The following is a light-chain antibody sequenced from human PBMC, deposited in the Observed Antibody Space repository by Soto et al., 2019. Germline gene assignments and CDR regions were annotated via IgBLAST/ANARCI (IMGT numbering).Light chain of an antibody. J-gene: IGLJ2*01. Sequence: QSALTQPASVSGSPGQSITISCTGTSSDVGGYDYVSWYQQHPGKAPKLMIYDVSSRPSGVPNRFSGSKSGNTASLTISGLQAEDEADYYCSSYTTTATLVVFGGGTKLTVL. CDR3: SSYTTTATLVV. V-gene: IGLV2-14*01. CDR2: DVS. CDR1: SSDVGGYDY.